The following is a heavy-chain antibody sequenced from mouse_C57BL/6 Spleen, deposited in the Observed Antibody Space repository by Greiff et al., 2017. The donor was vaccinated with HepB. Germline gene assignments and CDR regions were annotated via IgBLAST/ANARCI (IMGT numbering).Heavy chain of an antibody. CDR3: ARYDGYNYFDY. D-gene: IGHD2-3*01. V-gene: IGHV1-66*01. Sequence: QVQLQQSGPELVKPGASVKISCKASGYSFTSYYIHWVKQRPGQGLEWIGWIYPGSGNTKYNEKFKGKATLTADTSSSTAYMQLSSLTSEDSAVYYCARYDGYNYFDYWGQGTTLTVSS. CDR2: IYPGSGNT. J-gene: IGHJ2*01. CDR1: GYSFTSYY.